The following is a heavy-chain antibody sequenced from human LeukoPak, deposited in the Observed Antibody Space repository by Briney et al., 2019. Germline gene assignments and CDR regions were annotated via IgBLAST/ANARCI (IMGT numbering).Heavy chain of an antibody. CDR1: GFTFSSYA. V-gene: IGHV3-23*01. D-gene: IGHD3-3*01. CDR2: TSGSGVNT. Sequence: PGGSLRLSCAASGFTFSSYAMSWVRQVPGKGLEWVSATSGSGVNTYYADSVKGRFTISRDNSKNTLYLQMNSLRAEDTAVYYCAKDLKAGASIFGVVIIPPDGYYYYYYGMDVWGQGTTVTVSS. CDR3: AKDLKAGASIFGVVIIPPDGYYYYYYGMDV. J-gene: IGHJ6*02.